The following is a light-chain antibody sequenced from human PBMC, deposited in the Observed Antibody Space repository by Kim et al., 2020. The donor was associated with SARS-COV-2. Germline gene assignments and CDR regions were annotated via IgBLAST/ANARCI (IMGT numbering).Light chain of an antibody. CDR1: QSVSNNY. CDR2: DAS. Sequence: EIVLTQSPGTLSLSPGERATLSCRASQSVSNNYLAWYQQKPGQAPRLLIYDASSRATGIPDRFSGSGSGTDFTLTISRLEPEDFAVYHCQQHGSLPYTFGQGTKLEI. J-gene: IGKJ2*01. V-gene: IGKV3-20*01. CDR3: QQHGSLPYT.